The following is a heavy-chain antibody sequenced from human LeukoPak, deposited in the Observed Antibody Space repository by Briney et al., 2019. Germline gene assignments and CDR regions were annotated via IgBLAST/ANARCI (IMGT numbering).Heavy chain of an antibody. Sequence: GGSLRLSCAGSGFTFSDFWMTWVRQTPGKGLEWVANIKEDGTEKNLVDSVKGRFTISRDNTKNLLFLEMNNPRGDDTAIYYCVRESRPGGAMGLYHNLDYWGQGTLVAVSS. J-gene: IGHJ4*02. CDR1: GFTFSDFW. CDR2: IKEDGTEK. CDR3: VRESRPGGAMGLYHNLDY. V-gene: IGHV3-7*01. D-gene: IGHD1-1*01.